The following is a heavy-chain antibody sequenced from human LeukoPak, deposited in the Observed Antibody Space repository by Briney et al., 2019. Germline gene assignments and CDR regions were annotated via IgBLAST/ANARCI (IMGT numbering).Heavy chain of an antibody. CDR3: ARDENYYDSPHAFDI. D-gene: IGHD3-22*01. Sequence: GGSLRLSCAASGFTFSDYYMSWIRQAPGKGLEWVSYISSSGSTIYYADSVKGRFTISRDNAKNSLYLQMNSLRAEDTAVYYCARDENYYDSPHAFDIWGRGTMVTVSS. CDR1: GFTFSDYY. V-gene: IGHV3-11*01. CDR2: ISSSGSTI. J-gene: IGHJ3*02.